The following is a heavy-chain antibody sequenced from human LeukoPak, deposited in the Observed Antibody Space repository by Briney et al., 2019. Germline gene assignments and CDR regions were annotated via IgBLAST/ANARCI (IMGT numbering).Heavy chain of an antibody. CDR1: GFNFSDYY. D-gene: IGHD5-24*01. CDR3: AGGLLEAQGWLQWLGTVYSMDV. CDR2: MSSRSGII. J-gene: IGHJ6*02. V-gene: IGHV3-11*01. Sequence: GGSLRLSCVASGFNFSDYYMNWIRQSPGKGLEWISYMSSRSGIIYYADSVKGRFTISRDNARNSLYLQMNSLRVDDTAVYYCAGGLLEAQGWLQWLGTVYSMDVWGQGTPVTASS.